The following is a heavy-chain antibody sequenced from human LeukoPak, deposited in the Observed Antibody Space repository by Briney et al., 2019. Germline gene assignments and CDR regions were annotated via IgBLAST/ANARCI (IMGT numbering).Heavy chain of an antibody. V-gene: IGHV3-48*01. CDR2: ISVGGSAI. CDR3: AMRFDY. Sequence: GGSLRLSCAASGFTFSSYWMSWVRQAPGKGLEWVSYISVGGSAIYYADSVKGRFTISRDDAKNSLYLQMNSLRVEDTAVYYCAMRFDYWGQGTLVTVSS. J-gene: IGHJ4*02. CDR1: GFTFSSYW.